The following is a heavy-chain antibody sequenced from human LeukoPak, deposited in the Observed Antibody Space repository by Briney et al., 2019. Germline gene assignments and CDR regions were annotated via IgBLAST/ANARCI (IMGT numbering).Heavy chain of an antibody. D-gene: IGHD6-13*01. V-gene: IGHV1-8*01. CDR3: ARGPRYSSSWYVNWFDP. Sequence: ASVKVSCKASGYTFTSYDINWVRQATGQGLERMGWMNPNSGNTGYAQKFQGRVTMTRNTSISTAYMELSSLRSEDTAVYYCARGPRYSSSWYVNWFDPWGQGTLVTVSS. J-gene: IGHJ5*02. CDR2: MNPNSGNT. CDR1: GYTFTSYD.